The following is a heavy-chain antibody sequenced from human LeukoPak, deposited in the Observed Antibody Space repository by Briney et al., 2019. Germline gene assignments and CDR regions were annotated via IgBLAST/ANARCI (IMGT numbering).Heavy chain of an antibody. CDR2: IFSNDEK. Sequence: SGPVLVKSTETLTLTCTVSGFSLSNARMGVSWIRQPPGKALEWLAHIFSNDEKSYSTSLKSRLTISKDTSKSQVVLTMTNMDPVDTATYYCARIVRGCGNPFGYWGQGTLVTVSS. CDR3: ARIVRGCGNPFGY. CDR1: GFSLSNARMG. D-gene: IGHD3-16*01. J-gene: IGHJ4*02. V-gene: IGHV2-26*01.